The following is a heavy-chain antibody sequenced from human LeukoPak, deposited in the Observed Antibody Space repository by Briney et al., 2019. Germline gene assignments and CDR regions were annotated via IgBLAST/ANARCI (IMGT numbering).Heavy chain of an antibody. CDR2: IYPSSGGT. D-gene: IGHD2/OR15-2a*01. J-gene: IGHJ4*02. V-gene: IGHV1-2*06. CDR1: GYTFTNYH. Sequence: VASVKVSCKASGYTFTNYHMHWVRPAPGQGLEWMGRIYPSSGGTNYAQKFQGRITLTTDTSINTAYMELSRLRFDDTAVYYCARDLPFEDWGQGTLVTVSS. CDR3: ARDLPFED.